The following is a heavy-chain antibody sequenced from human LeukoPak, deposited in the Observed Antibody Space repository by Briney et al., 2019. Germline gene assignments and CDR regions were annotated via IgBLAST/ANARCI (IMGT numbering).Heavy chain of an antibody. Sequence: GASVKVSCKASGSTFSSYAISWVRQAPGQGLEWMGGIIPIFGTANYAQKLQGRVTMTTDTSTSTAYMELRSLRSDDTAVYYCARGAPSSIWGRGTLVTVSS. CDR1: GSTFSSYA. CDR3: ARGAPSSI. CDR2: IIPIFGTA. D-gene: IGHD1-26*01. J-gene: IGHJ4*02. V-gene: IGHV1-69*05.